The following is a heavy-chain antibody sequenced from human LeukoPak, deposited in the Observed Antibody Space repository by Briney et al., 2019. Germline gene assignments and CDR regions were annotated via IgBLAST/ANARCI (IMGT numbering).Heavy chain of an antibody. CDR2: IYHSGAT. V-gene: IGHV4-59*12. D-gene: IGHD1-14*01. J-gene: IGHJ4*02. CDR3: AREDIEKVGIIDY. Sequence: SETLSLTCTVSGGSISRYYWSWIRQSPGKGLEWIGYIYHSGATKYNPSLESRATISVDASKNQFSLKLSSVTAADTAVYFCAREDIEKVGIIDYWGQGTLVIVSS. CDR1: GGSISRYY.